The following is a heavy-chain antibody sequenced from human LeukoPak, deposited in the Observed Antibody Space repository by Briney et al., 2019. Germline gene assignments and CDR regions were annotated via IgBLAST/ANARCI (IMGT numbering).Heavy chain of an antibody. CDR1: GYSFTNYW. CDR2: IYPGDSDT. J-gene: IGHJ4*02. D-gene: IGHD3-10*01. V-gene: IGHV5-51*01. CDR3: TRRMTRGVITSPFDS. Sequence: GESLRISCKGSGYSFTNYWIGWVRQMPGKGLELMGLIYPGDSDTTYSPSFQGQLTISADKSITTAYLQWSSLKASDTAMYYCTRRMTRGVITSPFDSWGQGTLVSVSS.